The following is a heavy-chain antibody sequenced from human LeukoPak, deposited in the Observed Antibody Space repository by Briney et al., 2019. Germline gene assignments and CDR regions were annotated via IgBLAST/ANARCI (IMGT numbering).Heavy chain of an antibody. Sequence: PGGSLRLSCAASGFTFSSYEMNWVRQAPGKGLEWVSYISSSDGTIYYADSVKGRFTISRDNSKNTLYLQMNSLRAEDTAVYYCAKSFRRDIVVVPAAITYYFDYWGQGTLVTVSS. V-gene: IGHV3-48*03. CDR3: AKSFRRDIVVVPAAITYYFDY. CDR1: GFTFSSYE. J-gene: IGHJ4*02. D-gene: IGHD2-2*02. CDR2: ISSSDGTI.